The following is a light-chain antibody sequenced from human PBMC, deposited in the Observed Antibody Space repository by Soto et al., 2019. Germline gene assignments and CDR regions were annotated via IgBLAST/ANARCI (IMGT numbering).Light chain of an antibody. CDR2: GQN. CDR3: SGCDDGLGGRV. CDR1: STNVGSNA. Sequence: QAAVTQPPSASGTPGQRVTISCSGTSTNVGSNAVTSYQHLPGTAPQLLIYGQNHRPAGVPDRFSAAKSATSASLAISGLQSEDEADDYCSGCDDGLGGRVFGGGTKLTVL. J-gene: IGLJ2*01. V-gene: IGLV1-44*01.